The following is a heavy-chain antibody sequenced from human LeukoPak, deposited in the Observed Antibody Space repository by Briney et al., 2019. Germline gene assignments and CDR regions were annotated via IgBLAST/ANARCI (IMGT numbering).Heavy chain of an antibody. CDR2: IYTSGST. CDR3: ARAVLAANLYYYGMDV. D-gene: IGHD2-15*01. V-gene: IGHV4-4*07. Sequence: SETLSLTCTVSGGSISSYYWSWVRQPAGKGLEWIGRIYTSGSTNYNPSLKSRVTMSVDTSKNQFSLKLSSVTAADTAVYYCARAVLAANLYYYGMDVWGQGTTVTVSS. CDR1: GGSISSYY. J-gene: IGHJ6*02.